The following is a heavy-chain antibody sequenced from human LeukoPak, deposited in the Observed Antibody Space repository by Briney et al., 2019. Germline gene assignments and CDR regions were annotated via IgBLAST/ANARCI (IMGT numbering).Heavy chain of an antibody. CDR1: GFTFSSYW. V-gene: IGHV3-7*01. D-gene: IGHD3-22*01. CDR2: IKQDGSEK. J-gene: IGHJ4*02. Sequence: GGSLRLSCAASGFTFSSYWMSWVRQAPGKGLEWVANIKQDGSEKYYVDSVKGRFTISRDNAKNSLYLQMNSLRAEDAAVYYCARDDSRFLFDYWGQGTLVTVSS. CDR3: ARDDSRFLFDY.